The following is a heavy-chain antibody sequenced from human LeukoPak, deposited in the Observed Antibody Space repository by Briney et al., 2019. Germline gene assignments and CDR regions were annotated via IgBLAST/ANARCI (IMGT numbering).Heavy chain of an antibody. J-gene: IGHJ4*02. CDR1: GGSISSSSYY. Sequence: PSETLSLTCTVSGGSISSSSYYWGWIRQPPGKGLEWIGSIYYSGSTYYNPSLKSRVTISVDTSKNQFSLKLSSVTAADTAVYYCARRFGESSWDFDYWGQGTLVTVSS. V-gene: IGHV4-39*07. CDR2: IYYSGST. CDR3: ARRFGESSWDFDY. D-gene: IGHD3-10*01.